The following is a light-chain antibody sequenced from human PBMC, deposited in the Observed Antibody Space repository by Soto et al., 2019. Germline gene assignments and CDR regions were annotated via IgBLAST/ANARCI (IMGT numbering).Light chain of an antibody. CDR1: QNVNSNY. Sequence: EIVLTQSPGTLSLSPGEETTLSCRASQNVNSNYLAWYQQQAGQAHRLLIYGASSRATGIPARFSGRGSGTECTLAISRLEPEDFAVYYCQQYGYPPRTFGQGTKVEIK. CDR2: GAS. J-gene: IGKJ1*01. CDR3: QQYGYPPRT. V-gene: IGKV3-20*01.